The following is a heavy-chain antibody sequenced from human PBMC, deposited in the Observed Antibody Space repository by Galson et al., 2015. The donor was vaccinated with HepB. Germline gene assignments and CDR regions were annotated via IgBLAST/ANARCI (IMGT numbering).Heavy chain of an antibody. Sequence: SLRLSCAASKFTFSNAWMNWVRQAPGKGLEWVGRIKAKTDGGTTDYAAPVKGRFTISRDDSKNTLYLQMNSLKTEDTAVYYCTTVGGSGSYYNLPLWYWGQGTLVTVSS. J-gene: IGHJ4*02. CDR3: TTVGGSGSYYNLPLWY. CDR1: KFTFSNAW. V-gene: IGHV3-15*01. CDR2: IKAKTDGGTT. D-gene: IGHD3-10*01.